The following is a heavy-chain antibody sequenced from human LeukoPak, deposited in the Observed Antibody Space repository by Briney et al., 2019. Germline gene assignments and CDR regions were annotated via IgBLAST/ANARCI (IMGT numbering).Heavy chain of an antibody. CDR1: GYTFTSYD. Sequence: ASVKVSCKASGYTFTSYDINCVRQATGQGLEWMGWMNPNSGNTGYAQKFQGRVTMTRNTSISTAYMELSSLRSEDTAVYYCARGRVRGAYVDYWGQGTLVTVSS. J-gene: IGHJ4*02. V-gene: IGHV1-8*01. D-gene: IGHD3-10*01. CDR2: MNPNSGNT. CDR3: ARGRVRGAYVDY.